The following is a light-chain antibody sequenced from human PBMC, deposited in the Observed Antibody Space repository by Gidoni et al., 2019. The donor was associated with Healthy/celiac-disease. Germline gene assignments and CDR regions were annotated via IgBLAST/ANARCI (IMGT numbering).Light chain of an antibody. CDR3: QKYYRTPLT. J-gene: IGKJ4*01. CDR2: AAS. CDR1: QSISNY. V-gene: IGKV1-27*01. Sequence: DLQMTPSSSSLSASVGDRVTITCRASQSISNYLSWYQQKPGKVPKLLIYAASTLQSGVPSRFSGSGSGTDFTLTISSLQPEDVATYYCQKYYRTPLTFGGGTKVEIK.